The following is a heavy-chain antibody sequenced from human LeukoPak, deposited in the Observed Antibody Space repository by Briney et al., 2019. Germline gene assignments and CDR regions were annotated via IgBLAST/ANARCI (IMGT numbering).Heavy chain of an antibody. CDR3: ARVVDYDFWSGYHSGVGYFDY. J-gene: IGHJ4*02. D-gene: IGHD3-3*01. Sequence: ASVKVSCKASGYTFTGYYMHWVRQAPGQGREWMGWINPNSGGTNYAQKFQGRVTMTRDTSISTAYMELSRLRSDDTAVYYCARVVDYDFWSGYHSGVGYFDYWGQGTLVTVSS. V-gene: IGHV1-2*02. CDR1: GYTFTGYY. CDR2: INPNSGGT.